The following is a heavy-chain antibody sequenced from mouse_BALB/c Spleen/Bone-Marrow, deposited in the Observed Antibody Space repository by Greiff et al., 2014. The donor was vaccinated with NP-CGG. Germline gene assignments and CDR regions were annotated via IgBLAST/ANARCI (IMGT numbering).Heavy chain of an antibody. CDR1: GDSITSGY. D-gene: IGHD1-2*01. Sequence: VQLQQPGPSLVKPSQTLSLTCSVTGDSITSGYWNWIRKFPGNKLEYMGYITYSGNAYYNPSLISRISITRDTSENQYYLQLNSVTTEDTATYYCTRDYYGPWGQGTTLTVSS. CDR3: TRDYYGP. V-gene: IGHV3-8*02. CDR2: ITYSGNA. J-gene: IGHJ2*01.